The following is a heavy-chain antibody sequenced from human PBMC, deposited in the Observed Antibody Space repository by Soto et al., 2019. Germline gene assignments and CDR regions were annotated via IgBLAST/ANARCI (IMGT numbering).Heavy chain of an antibody. CDR3: AGVGSGYYKY. V-gene: IGHV3-74*01. J-gene: IGHJ4*02. Sequence: EVQLVESGGGLVQPGGSLRLSCVASGFTFSSSWMHWVRQVPGKGLVWVSRINSDGSTTTYADSMKGRFTISRDNAKNTLYLQVNSLRSEDTAVYYCAGVGSGYYKYWGQGTLVTASS. CDR2: INSDGSTT. CDR1: GFTFSSSW. D-gene: IGHD3-3*01.